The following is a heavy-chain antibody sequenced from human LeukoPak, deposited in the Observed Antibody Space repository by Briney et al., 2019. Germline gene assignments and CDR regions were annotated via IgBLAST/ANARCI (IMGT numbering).Heavy chain of an antibody. Sequence: SETLSLTCTVSGGSISSYYWSWLRQPPGKGLEWIGYIYYSGSTNYNRSLKSRVTISGDTSKNQFSLKLSSVTAADTAVYYCARSITIFGVVQYYFDYWGQGTLVTVSS. CDR1: GGSISSYY. CDR2: IYYSGST. V-gene: IGHV4-59*01. J-gene: IGHJ4*02. CDR3: ARSITIFGVVQYYFDY. D-gene: IGHD3-3*01.